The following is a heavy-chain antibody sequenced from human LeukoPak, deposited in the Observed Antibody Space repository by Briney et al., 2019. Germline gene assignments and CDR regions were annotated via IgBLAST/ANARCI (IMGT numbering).Heavy chain of an antibody. CDR1: GGTFSSYA. V-gene: IGHV1-69*05. J-gene: IGHJ3*02. CDR3: ATVPEGVPDAFDI. D-gene: IGHD3-16*01. Sequence: SVKASCKASGGTFSSYAISWVRQAPGQGLEWMGGIIPIFGTANYAQKFQGRVTITTDESTSTAYMELSSLRSEDTAVYYCATVPEGVPDAFDIWGQGTMVTVS. CDR2: IIPIFGTA.